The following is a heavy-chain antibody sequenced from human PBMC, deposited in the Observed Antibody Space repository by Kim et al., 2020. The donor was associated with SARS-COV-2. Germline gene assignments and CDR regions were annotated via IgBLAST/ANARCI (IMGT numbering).Heavy chain of an antibody. CDR2: IDGSGVSR. D-gene: IGHD7-27*01. V-gene: IGHV3-23*01. Sequence: GSLRLSCAASGFTFSTYMMNWVRQAPGKGLEWVSAIDGSGVSRNYADSVKGRFTISRDNSKNTLYLQMNRLRDEDTAVYYCVKDGPNWGSYFDNWGQGTLVSVSS. J-gene: IGHJ4*02. CDR3: VKDGPNWGSYFDN. CDR1: GFTFSTYM.